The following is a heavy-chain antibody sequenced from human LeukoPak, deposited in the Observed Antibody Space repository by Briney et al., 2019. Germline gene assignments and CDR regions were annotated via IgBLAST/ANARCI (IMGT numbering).Heavy chain of an antibody. J-gene: IGHJ4*02. CDR1: GFSLSAYW. V-gene: IGHV3-7*03. CDR3: ARDSTYSSGSRFYDRFDY. D-gene: IGHD2-15*01. CDR2: INRDGSQR. Sequence: GGSLRLSCAASGFSLSAYWMTWVRQAPGKGLEWVANINRDGSQRNHVDSVKGRFTISRDNAKNSPYLQMDSLTAEDTAVYYCARDSTYSSGSRFYDRFDYWGQGTLVTVSS.